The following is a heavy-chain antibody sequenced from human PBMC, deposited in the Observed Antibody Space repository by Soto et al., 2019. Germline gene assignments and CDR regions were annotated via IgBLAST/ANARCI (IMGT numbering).Heavy chain of an antibody. Sequence: GGSLRLSCVASGFTFSDFGMHWVRQVPGKGLEWLAVISEDAETDFHADSVKGRFTISRDKSKNTLYLQMNSLRAEDTALYYCAKSFSSNWYDYFDYWGQGSLVTVSS. CDR1: GFTFSDFG. D-gene: IGHD6-13*01. CDR3: AKSFSSNWYDYFDY. J-gene: IGHJ4*02. CDR2: ISEDAETD. V-gene: IGHV3-30*18.